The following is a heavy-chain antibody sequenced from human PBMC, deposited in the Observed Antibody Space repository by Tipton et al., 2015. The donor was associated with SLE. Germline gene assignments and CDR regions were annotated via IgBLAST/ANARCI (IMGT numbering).Heavy chain of an antibody. CDR1: GGSISSGGYY. CDR3: ARQGKVVTAPLDY. CDR2: IYYSGST. J-gene: IGHJ3*01. V-gene: IGHV4-31*03. Sequence: TLSLTCTVSGGSISSGGYYWSWIRQHPGKGLEWIGYIYYSGSTYYNPSLKSRVTISVDTSKNQFSLKLSSVTAADTAVYYCARQGKVVTAPLDYWGQGTMVTVSS. D-gene: IGHD2-21*02.